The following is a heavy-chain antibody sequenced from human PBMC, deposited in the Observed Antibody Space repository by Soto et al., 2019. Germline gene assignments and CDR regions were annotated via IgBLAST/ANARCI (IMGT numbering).Heavy chain of an antibody. CDR2: INHSGST. D-gene: IGHD3-3*01. CDR1: VGSFSVYY. V-gene: IGHV4-34*01. J-gene: IGHJ6*01. Sequence: SETLCVTCAFYVGSFSVYYWSWIRQPPGKGLDRIGEINHSGSTNYNPSLKSRVTISVDTSKNQFSLKLSSVTAADTAVYYCARNGSYYDFWSGYYFGGGMDVWGQGTTVTVSS. CDR3: ARNGSYYDFWSGYYFGGGMDV.